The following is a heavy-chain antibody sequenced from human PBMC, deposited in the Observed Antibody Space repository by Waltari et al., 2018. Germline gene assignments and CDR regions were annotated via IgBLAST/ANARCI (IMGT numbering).Heavy chain of an antibody. J-gene: IGHJ4*02. D-gene: IGHD6-13*01. Sequence: QVQLVQSGAEVKKPGASVKVSCKASGYTFTDYYIHWVRQVPGQGLEWMGWTNLNSGGTKYAQNFQGRVTMTRDTSITTAYMELSSRRSADTAVYYCTREGGGSSPIDYWGQGTLVTVSS. CDR3: TREGGGSSPIDY. CDR2: TNLNSGGT. CDR1: GYTFTDYY. V-gene: IGHV1-2*02.